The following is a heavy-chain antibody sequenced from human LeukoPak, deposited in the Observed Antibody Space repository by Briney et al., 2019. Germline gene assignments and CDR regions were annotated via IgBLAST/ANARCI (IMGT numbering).Heavy chain of an antibody. J-gene: IGHJ3*02. D-gene: IGHD3-22*01. CDR2: INPSGVST. CDR1: GYTFTSYY. Sequence: ASVKVSCKASGYTFTSYYMHWVRQAPGQGLEWMGIINPSGVSTSYAQKFQGRVTMTEDTSTDTAYMELSSLRSEDTAVYYCATVSITMIVVDSAFDIWGQGTMVTVSS. CDR3: ATVSITMIVVDSAFDI. V-gene: IGHV1-46*01.